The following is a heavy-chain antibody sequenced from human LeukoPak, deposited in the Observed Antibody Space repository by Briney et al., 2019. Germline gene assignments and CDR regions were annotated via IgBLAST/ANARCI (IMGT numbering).Heavy chain of an antibody. Sequence: GGSLRLSCAASGFTFSNYAMSWVRQAPGKGLEWVSATIGSGYNTYYADSVKGRFTISRDNSKNTLYLQMNSLRAEDTAVYYCANGHCSSTSCIDYWGQGTLVTVSS. CDR2: TIGSGYNT. CDR1: GFTFSNYA. D-gene: IGHD2-2*01. J-gene: IGHJ4*02. V-gene: IGHV3-23*01. CDR3: ANGHCSSTSCIDY.